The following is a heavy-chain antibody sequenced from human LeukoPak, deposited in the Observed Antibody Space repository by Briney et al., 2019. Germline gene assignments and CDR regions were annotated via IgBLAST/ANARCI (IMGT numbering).Heavy chain of an antibody. CDR3: AKEGGYSGYVSRDLDSWFDP. CDR2: ISYDGSNK. Sequence: GGSLRLSCAASGFTFSSYGMHWVRQAPGKGLEWVAVISYDGSNKYYADSVKGRFTISRDNSKNTLYLQMNSLRAEDTAVYYCAKEGGYSGYVSRDLDSWFDPWGQGTLVTVSS. CDR1: GFTFSSYG. V-gene: IGHV3-30*18. J-gene: IGHJ5*02. D-gene: IGHD5-12*01.